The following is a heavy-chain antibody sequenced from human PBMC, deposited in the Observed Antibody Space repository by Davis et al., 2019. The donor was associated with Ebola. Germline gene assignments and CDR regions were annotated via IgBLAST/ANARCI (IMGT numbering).Heavy chain of an antibody. CDR1: EFTFSSYW. D-gene: IGHD1-26*01. CDR2: INSDGSST. V-gene: IGHV3-74*01. J-gene: IGHJ6*02. Sequence: GESLKISCAASEFTFSSYWMHWVRQAPGKGLVWVSRINSDGSSTSYADSVKGRFTISRDNAKNTLYLQMNSLRAEDTAVYYCARVNSGSYHGYYYYYYGMDVWGQGTTVTVSS. CDR3: ARVNSGSYHGYYYYYYGMDV.